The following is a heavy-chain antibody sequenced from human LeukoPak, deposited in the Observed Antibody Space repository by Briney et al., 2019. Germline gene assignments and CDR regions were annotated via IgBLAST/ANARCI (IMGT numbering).Heavy chain of an antibody. D-gene: IGHD1-7*01. J-gene: IGHJ3*02. Sequence: PSETLCLTCAVYGGSFSGYYWSWIRQPPGKGLEWIGEINHSGSTNYNPSLKSRVTISVDTSKNQFSLKLSSVTAADTAVYYCARWDSYNWNYARAFDIWGQGTMVTVSS. CDR3: ARWDSYNWNYARAFDI. V-gene: IGHV4-34*01. CDR2: INHSGST. CDR1: GGSFSGYY.